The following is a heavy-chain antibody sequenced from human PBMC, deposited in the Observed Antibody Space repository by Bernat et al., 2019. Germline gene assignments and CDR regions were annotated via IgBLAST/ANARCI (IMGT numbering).Heavy chain of an antibody. J-gene: IGHJ4*02. CDR2: IWYDGSNK. CDR1: GFTFSSYG. D-gene: IGHD6-6*01. Sequence: QVQLVESGGGLVQPGRSLRLSCAASGFTFSSYGMHWVRQAPGKGLEWVAVIWYDGSNKYYADSVKGRFTISRDNSKNTLYLQMNSLRAEDTAVYYCARSSIAALYYFDYWGQGTLVTVSS. CDR3: ARSSIAALYYFDY. V-gene: IGHV3-33*01.